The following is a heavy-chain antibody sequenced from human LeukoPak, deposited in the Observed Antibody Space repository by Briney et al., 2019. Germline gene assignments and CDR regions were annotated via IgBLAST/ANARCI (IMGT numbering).Heavy chain of an antibody. J-gene: IGHJ4*02. D-gene: IGHD5/OR15-5a*01. Sequence: QSGGSLRLSCAASGFTFSSYWMHWVRQAPGKGLVWVSRINSDGSSTNYADSVKGRFTISRDNAKKTLYLQMSSLRAEDTAVYYCARGVSSRSLRASHDYWAREPWSPSPQ. CDR1: GFTFSSYW. V-gene: IGHV3-74*01. CDR3: ARGVSSRSLRASHDY. CDR2: INSDGSST.